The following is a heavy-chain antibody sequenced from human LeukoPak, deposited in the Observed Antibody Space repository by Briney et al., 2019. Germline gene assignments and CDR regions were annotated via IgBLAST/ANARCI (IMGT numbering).Heavy chain of an antibody. V-gene: IGHV4-30-2*01. Sequence: SQTLSLTCAVSGGSITSGVYSWSWIRQPPGKGLEWIGYIYHTGSAYYSPSLKSRVTMSVDRSKNQFSLKVSSVTPADTAVYYGASADITGTPPYFDSWGQGTLVTVSS. J-gene: IGHJ4*02. CDR3: ASADITGTPPYFDS. CDR2: IYHTGSA. D-gene: IGHD1-7*01. CDR1: GGSITSGVYS.